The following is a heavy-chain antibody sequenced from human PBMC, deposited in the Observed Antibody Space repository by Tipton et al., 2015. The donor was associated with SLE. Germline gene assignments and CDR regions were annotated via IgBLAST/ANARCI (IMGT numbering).Heavy chain of an antibody. J-gene: IGHJ4*02. CDR2: MFYTGST. D-gene: IGHD4-17*01. V-gene: IGHV4-39*07. CDR1: GASIRSSDYY. CDR3: ARDPNFGDPGTFDY. Sequence: TLSLTCAVSGASIRSSDYYWGWIRQPPGKGLEWIRSMFYTGSTYYNPSLESRVTISVDTSKNQFSLRLNSVTAADTAVYYCARDPNFGDPGTFDYWGQGTLVTVSS.